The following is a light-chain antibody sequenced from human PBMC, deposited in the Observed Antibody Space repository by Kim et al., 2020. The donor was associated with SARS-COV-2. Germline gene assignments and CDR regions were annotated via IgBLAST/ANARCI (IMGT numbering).Light chain of an antibody. CDR2: LNSDGRH. V-gene: IGLV4-69*01. J-gene: IGLJ2*01. CDR3: HTWSTAIV. Sequence: GASVKLTCTLSSGHSTYDITWQQQQPGKGPRYLMKLNSDGRHIKGDGIPDRFSGSSSGAERYLTISSLQSEDEADYYCHTWSTAIVFGGGTQLTVL. CDR1: SGHSTYD.